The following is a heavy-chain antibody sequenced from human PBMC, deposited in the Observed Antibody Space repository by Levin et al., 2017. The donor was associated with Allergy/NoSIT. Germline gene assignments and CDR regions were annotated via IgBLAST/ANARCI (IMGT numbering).Heavy chain of an antibody. D-gene: IGHD1-26*01. CDR3: AKGYRANYFDY. CDR1: GFTFSSYA. Sequence: LSLTCAASGFTFSSYAMSWVRQAPGKGLEWVSAISGSGGSTYYADSVKGRFTISRDNSKNTLYLQMNSLRAEDTAVYYCAKGYRANYFDYWGQGTLVTVSS. J-gene: IGHJ4*02. V-gene: IGHV3-23*01. CDR2: ISGSGGST.